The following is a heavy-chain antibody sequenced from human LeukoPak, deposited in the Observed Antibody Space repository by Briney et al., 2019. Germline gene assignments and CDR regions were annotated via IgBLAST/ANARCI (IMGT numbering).Heavy chain of an antibody. CDR1: GFTFSHYT. J-gene: IGHJ3*02. CDR2: ILYDGSNK. V-gene: IGHV3-30-3*01. Sequence: PGGSLRLSCVVSGFTFSHYTMHWVRQAPGKGLEWVAVILYDGSNKYYADSVKGRFTISRDNSKNTLYLQLNTLRAEDTAVYYCARDKQYQLLSTDGAFDIWGQGTMVTVSS. CDR3: ARDKQYQLLSTDGAFDI. D-gene: IGHD2-2*01.